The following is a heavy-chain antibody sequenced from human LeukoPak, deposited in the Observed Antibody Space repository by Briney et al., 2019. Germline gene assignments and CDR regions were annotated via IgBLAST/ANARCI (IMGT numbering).Heavy chain of an antibody. V-gene: IGHV1-69*13. Sequence: SVKVSCKASGGTFSSYAISWVRQAPGQGLEWMGGIIPIFGTANYAQKFQGRVTITADESTSTAYMEPSSLRSEDTAVYYCARVEGNYDILTGYYIWTAFDYWGQGTLVTVSS. D-gene: IGHD3-9*01. CDR1: GGTFSSYA. CDR2: IIPIFGTA. J-gene: IGHJ4*02. CDR3: ARVEGNYDILTGYYIWTAFDY.